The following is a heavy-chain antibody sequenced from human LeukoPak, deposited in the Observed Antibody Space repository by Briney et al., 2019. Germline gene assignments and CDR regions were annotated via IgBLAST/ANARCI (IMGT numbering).Heavy chain of an antibody. Sequence: GASVKDSCKASGYTFTNYAIHWVSQAPGQRPEWMGWINAGNGNTRYSQKFQGRVTITIDTSASTAYMELGSLRSEDTAVYYCARGILWFGELSSLGYWGQGTLVTVSS. CDR3: ARGILWFGELSSLGY. D-gene: IGHD3-10*01. V-gene: IGHV1-3*01. CDR2: INAGNGNT. J-gene: IGHJ4*02. CDR1: GYTFTNYA.